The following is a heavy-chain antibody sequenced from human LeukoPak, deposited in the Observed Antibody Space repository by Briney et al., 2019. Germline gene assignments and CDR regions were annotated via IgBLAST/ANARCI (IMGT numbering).Heavy chain of an antibody. CDR1: GGSISSSSYY. V-gene: IGHV4-39*01. CDR3: ARLPELGWFDP. J-gene: IGHJ5*02. CDR2: IYYSGST. D-gene: IGHD1-7*01. Sequence: SETLSLTCTVSGGSISSSSYYWGWIRQPPGKGLEWVGSIYYSGSTYYNPSLKSRVTISVDTSKNQFSLKLSSVTAADTAVYYCARLPELGWFDPWGQGTLVTVSS.